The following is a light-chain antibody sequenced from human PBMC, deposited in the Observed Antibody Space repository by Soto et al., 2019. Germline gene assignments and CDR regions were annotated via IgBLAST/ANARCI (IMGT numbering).Light chain of an antibody. V-gene: IGKV3-20*01. J-gene: IGKJ1*01. CDR3: QQYGTSPWT. CDR1: QSVSSTS. Sequence: IGLPQSPGTLSLSPGERATLSCRAIQSVSSTSLAWYQQKPGQAPRLLIYGASTRATGIPDRFSGSGSGTDFTLTISRVEPEDFAMYYCQQYGTSPWTFGQGTKVDIK. CDR2: GAS.